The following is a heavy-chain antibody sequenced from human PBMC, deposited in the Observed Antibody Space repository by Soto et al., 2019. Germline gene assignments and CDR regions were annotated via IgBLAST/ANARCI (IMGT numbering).Heavy chain of an antibody. Sequence: GASVKVSCKASGYTFTGYYMHWVRQAPGQGLEWMGWINPNSGGTNYAQKFQGWVTMTRDTSISTAYMELSRLRSDDTAVTYCARDLGCSSTSCFYYFDYWGQGTLVTVSS. CDR1: GYTFTGYY. V-gene: IGHV1-2*04. CDR2: INPNSGGT. CDR3: ARDLGCSSTSCFYYFDY. J-gene: IGHJ4*02. D-gene: IGHD2-2*01.